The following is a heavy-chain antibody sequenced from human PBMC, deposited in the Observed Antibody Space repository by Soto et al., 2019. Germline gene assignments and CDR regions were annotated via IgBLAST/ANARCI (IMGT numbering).Heavy chain of an antibody. CDR1: GYTFTSYY. V-gene: IGHV1-3*01. CDR3: ARDQEWFDP. CDR2: INASNGNT. Sequence: ASVKVSFKASGYTFTSYYVHWVRQAPGQRLEWMGGINASNGNTKYSQKFQGRVTITRDTSASTAYMELSSLRSEDTAVYYCARDQEWFDPWGQGTLVTVS. J-gene: IGHJ5*02.